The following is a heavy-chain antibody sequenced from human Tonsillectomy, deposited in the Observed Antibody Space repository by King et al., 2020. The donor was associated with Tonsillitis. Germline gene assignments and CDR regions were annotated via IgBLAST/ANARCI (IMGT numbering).Heavy chain of an antibody. CDR2: IYSGGGT. CDR3: ARAADYYNSGWSYFDY. CDR1: GVTVRNNY. D-gene: IGHD6-19*01. Sequence: VQLVESGGGLIQPGGSLRLSCAASGVTVRNNYMSWVRQAPGKGLEWVSVIYSGGGTYYADSVKGRFTISRDNSKNTLYLQMNSLRAEDTAVYYCARAADYYNSGWSYFDYWGQGTLSTVSS. J-gene: IGHJ4*02. V-gene: IGHV3-53*01.